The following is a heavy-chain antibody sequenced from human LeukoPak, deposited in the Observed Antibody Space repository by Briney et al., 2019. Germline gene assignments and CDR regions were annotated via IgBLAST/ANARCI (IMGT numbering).Heavy chain of an antibody. CDR3: ARDFRGGTGGLDY. Sequence: SETLSLTCSVSGDSISGGYYWTWIRQSPGEGLEWIGYIYYSGSTYYNPSLKSRVTVSVDTSKNQFSLKLTSVTVADTAVYYCARDFRGGTGGLDYWGQGTLVTVSS. CDR1: GDSISGGYY. CDR2: IYYSGST. V-gene: IGHV4-30-2*05. D-gene: IGHD3/OR15-3a*01. J-gene: IGHJ4*02.